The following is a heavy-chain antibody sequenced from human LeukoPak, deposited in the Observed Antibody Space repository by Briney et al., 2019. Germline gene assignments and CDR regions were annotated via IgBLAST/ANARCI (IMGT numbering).Heavy chain of an antibody. CDR2: INPSGGST. J-gene: IGHJ6*03. D-gene: IGHD5-24*01. Sequence: ASVKVSCKASGYTFTSYYMHWVRQAPGQGLEWMGIINPSGGSTSYAQKFQGRVTMTRDTSTSTAYMELSSLRSEDTAVYYCARVEMATIEGYYYYYMDVWGKGTTVTISS. CDR3: ARVEMATIEGYYYYYMDV. CDR1: GYTFTSYY. V-gene: IGHV1-46*01.